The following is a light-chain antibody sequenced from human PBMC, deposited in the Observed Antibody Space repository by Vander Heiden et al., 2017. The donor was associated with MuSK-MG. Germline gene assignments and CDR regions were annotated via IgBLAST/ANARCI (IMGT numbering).Light chain of an antibody. Sequence: EIVLTQSPATLSLSPGERATLSCRASQSVGSYLAWYQQKPDQAPRLLIYDASTRPTGIPARFSGSGSGTDFALTISSLEPEDFAVYYCQQRTNWPRAFGGGTRVEIK. V-gene: IGKV3-11*01. CDR2: DAS. CDR1: QSVGSY. CDR3: QQRTNWPRA. J-gene: IGKJ4*01.